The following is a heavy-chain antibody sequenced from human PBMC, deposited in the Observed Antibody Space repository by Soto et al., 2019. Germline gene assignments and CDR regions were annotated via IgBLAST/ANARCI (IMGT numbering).Heavy chain of an antibody. J-gene: IGHJ4*02. CDR3: ARGVTGVYCSGGSCSASGYFDY. Sequence: VKVSCKASGGPFSSYAISWVRQAPGQGPEWMGGIIPVFGTANYAQKFQGRVTITADESTSTAYMEMSSLRSEDTAVYYCARGVTGVYCSGGSCSASGYFDYWGQGTLVTVSS. CDR1: GGPFSSYA. CDR2: IIPVFGTA. D-gene: IGHD2-15*01. V-gene: IGHV1-69*01.